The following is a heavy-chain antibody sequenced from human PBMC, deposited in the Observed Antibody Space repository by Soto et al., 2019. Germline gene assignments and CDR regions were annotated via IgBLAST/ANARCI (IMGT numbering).Heavy chain of an antibody. J-gene: IGHJ3*02. Sequence: PSETLSLTCTVSGGSISSYYWSWIRQPPGKGLEWIGYIYYSGSTNYNPSLKSRVTISVDTSKNQLSLKLSSVTAADTAVYYCARDSSTRGNSQRFGVARGAFDIWGQGTMVTVSS. CDR2: IYYSGST. CDR3: ARDSSTRGNSQRFGVARGAFDI. V-gene: IGHV4-59*01. CDR1: GGSISSYY. D-gene: IGHD3-3*01.